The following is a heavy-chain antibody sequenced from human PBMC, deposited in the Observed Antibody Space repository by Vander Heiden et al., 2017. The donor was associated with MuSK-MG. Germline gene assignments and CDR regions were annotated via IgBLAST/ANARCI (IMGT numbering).Heavy chain of an antibody. J-gene: IGHJ4*02. CDR1: GGTFSSYA. D-gene: IGHD7-27*01. CDR2: IIPIFGTA. Sequence: QVQLVQSGAEVKKPGSSVKVSCKASGGTFSSYAISWVRQAPGQGLEWMGGIIPIFGTANHAQKVQCRVTITADESTSTADMELSSLRSEETAVYYCARVELTGTQRWGLFDYWGQGTMVTVYS. V-gene: IGHV1-69*01. CDR3: ARVELTGTQRWGLFDY.